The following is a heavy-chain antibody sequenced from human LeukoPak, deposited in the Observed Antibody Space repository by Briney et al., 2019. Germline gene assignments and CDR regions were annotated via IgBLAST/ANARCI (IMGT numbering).Heavy chain of an antibody. CDR1: GGSFSGYY. CDR2: TFRSVTT. D-gene: IGHD3-22*01. CDR3: TTYSDITGSFDH. V-gene: IGHV4-34*11. J-gene: IGHJ4*02. Sequence: SETLSLTCAVYGGSFSGYYWSRIRQPPGKGLEWIGYTFRSVTTKYHPSLQSRVSISLDTSKNQFSLDMTSVTVADTAVYYCTTYSDITGSFDHWGQGTLVTVSS.